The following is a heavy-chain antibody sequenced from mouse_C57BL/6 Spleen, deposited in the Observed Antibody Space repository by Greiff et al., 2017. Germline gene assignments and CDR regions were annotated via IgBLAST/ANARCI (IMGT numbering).Heavy chain of an antibody. Sequence: QVQLQQSGPELVKPGASVKISCKASGYAFSSSWMNWVKQRPGKGLEWIGRIYPGDGDTNYNEKFKGKATLTADKSSSTAYMQLSSLTSEDSAVYFCANDGYDFFDYWGKGTTITVSS. D-gene: IGHD2-3*01. CDR1: GYAFSSSW. J-gene: IGHJ2*01. CDR3: ANDGYDFFDY. V-gene: IGHV1-82*01. CDR2: IYPGDGDT.